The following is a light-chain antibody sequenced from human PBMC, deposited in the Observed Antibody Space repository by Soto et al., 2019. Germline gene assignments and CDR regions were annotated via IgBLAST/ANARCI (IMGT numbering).Light chain of an antibody. CDR1: NTDIGNYKI. V-gene: IGLV2-23*02. CDR2: EVT. J-gene: IGLJ1*01. CDR3: CSYAGDSAV. Sequence: QSALTQPASVSGSPGQSITISCTGSNTDIGNYKIVSWYQQHPGKAPKLIIYEVTKRPSGVSNRFSGSKSGNTASLTISGLQAEDEADYHCCSYAGDSAVFGTGTKVTVL.